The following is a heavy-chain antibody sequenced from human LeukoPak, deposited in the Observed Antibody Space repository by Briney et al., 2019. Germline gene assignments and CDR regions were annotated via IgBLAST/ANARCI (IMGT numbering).Heavy chain of an antibody. J-gene: IGHJ4*02. D-gene: IGHD3-10*01. CDR3: AREVIRGLMMVDY. CDR2: IYYSGST. Sequence: SETLSLTCTVSGGSISSSSYYWGWIRQPPGKGLEWIGNIYYSGSTYYNPSLKSRVTISVDTSKNQFSLKLSSVTAADTAVYYCAREVIRGLMMVDYWGQGILVTVSS. V-gene: IGHV4-39*02. CDR1: GGSISSSSYY.